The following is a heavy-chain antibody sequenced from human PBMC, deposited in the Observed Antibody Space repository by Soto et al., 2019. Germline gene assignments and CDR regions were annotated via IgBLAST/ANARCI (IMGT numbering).Heavy chain of an antibody. Sequence: GXPVKVSCNAAGGPFISYAIIWGRQAPGQGLEWMGGIIPIFGTANYAQKFQGRVTITADESTSTAYMELSSLRSEDTAVYYCARESADTVVVPAVNNWFDPWGQGTLVTVSS. V-gene: IGHV1-69*01. D-gene: IGHD2-2*01. J-gene: IGHJ5*02. CDR3: ARESADTVVVPAVNNWFDP. CDR2: IIPIFGTA. CDR1: GGPFISYA.